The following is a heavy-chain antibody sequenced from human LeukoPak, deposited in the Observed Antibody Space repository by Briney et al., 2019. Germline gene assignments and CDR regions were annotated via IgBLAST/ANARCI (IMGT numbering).Heavy chain of an antibody. CDR1: GFTFSSYS. CDR2: ISSSSSYI. D-gene: IGHD6-19*01. V-gene: IGHV3-21*01. CDR3: VRGIAVAGYYYYMDV. J-gene: IGHJ6*03. Sequence: GGSMRLSCAASGFTFSSYSMNWVRQAPGKGLEWVSSISSSSSYIYYADSVKGRFTISRDNAKNSLNLQMNSLRAEDTAVYHCVRGIAVAGYYYYMDVWGKGTTVTVSS.